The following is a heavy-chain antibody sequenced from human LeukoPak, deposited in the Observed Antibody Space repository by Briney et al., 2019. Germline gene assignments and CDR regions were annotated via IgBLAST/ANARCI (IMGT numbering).Heavy chain of an antibody. Sequence: PSETLSLTCTVSGGSISSGGYYWSWIRQHPGKGLEWIGYIYYSGSTYYNPSLKGRVTISVDTSKNQFSLKLSSVTAADTAVYYCARANYYDSSGPPSGLDYWGQGTLVTVSS. CDR1: GGSISSGGYY. D-gene: IGHD3-22*01. CDR3: ARANYYDSSGPPSGLDY. CDR2: IYYSGST. V-gene: IGHV4-31*03. J-gene: IGHJ4*02.